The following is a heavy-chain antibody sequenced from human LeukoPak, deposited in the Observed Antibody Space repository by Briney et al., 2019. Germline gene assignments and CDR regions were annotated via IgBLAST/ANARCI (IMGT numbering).Heavy chain of an antibody. CDR2: INPSGGGT. D-gene: IGHD6-19*01. V-gene: IGHV1-46*03. CDR3: ARGSSGWNGAFDY. J-gene: IGHJ4*02. Sequence: ASVKVSCQASRYTFTSYYMHWVRQAPGQGLEWMGIINPSGGGTSYAQKFQGRVTMTRDTSTSTVHMQLSSLRPEDTAVYYCARGSSGWNGAFDYWGQGTLVTVSS. CDR1: RYTFTSYY.